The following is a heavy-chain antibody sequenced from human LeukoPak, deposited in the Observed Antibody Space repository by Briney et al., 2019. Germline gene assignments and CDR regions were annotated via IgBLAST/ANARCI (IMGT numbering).Heavy chain of an antibody. CDR2: IYHSGST. CDR3: ARDSRHYDILTGYYRLDAFDI. CDR1: GGSISSSSYY. V-gene: IGHV4-39*07. Sequence: PSETLSLTCTVSGGSISSSSYYWGWIRQPPGKGLEWIGSIYHSGSTNYNPSLKSRVTMSVDTSKNQFSLKLSSVTAADTAVYYCARDSRHYDILTGYYRLDAFDIWGQGTMVTVSS. J-gene: IGHJ3*02. D-gene: IGHD3-9*01.